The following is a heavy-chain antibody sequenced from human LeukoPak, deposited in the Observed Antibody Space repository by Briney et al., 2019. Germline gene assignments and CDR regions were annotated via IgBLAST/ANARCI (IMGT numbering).Heavy chain of an antibody. Sequence: ASVKVSCKASGYTFTSYGISWVRQAPGQGLEWMGWISAYNGNTNYAQKLQGRVTMTTDTSTSTACMELRSLRSDDTAVYHCARVFAESYFKYSAFDIWGQGTMVTVSS. V-gene: IGHV1-18*01. CDR2: ISAYNGNT. D-gene: IGHD1-26*01. CDR1: GYTFTSYG. CDR3: ARVFAESYFKYSAFDI. J-gene: IGHJ3*02.